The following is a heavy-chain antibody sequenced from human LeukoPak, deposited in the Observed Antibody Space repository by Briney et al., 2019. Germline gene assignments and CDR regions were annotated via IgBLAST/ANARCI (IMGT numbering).Heavy chain of an antibody. CDR3: ARGLEMATIYFDY. J-gene: IGHJ4*02. V-gene: IGHV4-34*01. CDR2: INHSGST. D-gene: IGHD5-24*01. CDR1: GGSFSGYY. Sequence: SETLSLTCAVYGGSFSGYYWSWIRQPPGKGLEWIGEINHSGSTNYNPSLKSRVTISVDTSKNQFSLKLSSVTAADTAVYYCARGLEMATIYFDYWGQGTLVTVSS.